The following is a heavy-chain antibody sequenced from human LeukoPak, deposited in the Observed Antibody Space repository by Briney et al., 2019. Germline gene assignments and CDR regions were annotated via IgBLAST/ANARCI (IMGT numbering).Heavy chain of an antibody. CDR1: GFTFNNYW. V-gene: IGHV3-74*01. CDR3: ARPYYDSSGYQYPPDY. Sequence: GGSLRLSCAASGFTFNNYWMHWVRQAPGKGLVWVSRIATDGTSTSYADAVKGRFTISRDNGKNTLYLQMNSLRAEDTALYYCARPYYDSSGYQYPPDYWGQGTLVTVSS. D-gene: IGHD3-22*01. J-gene: IGHJ4*02. CDR2: IATDGTST.